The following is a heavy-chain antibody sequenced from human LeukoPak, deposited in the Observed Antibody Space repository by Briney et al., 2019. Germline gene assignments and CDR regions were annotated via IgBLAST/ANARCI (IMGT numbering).Heavy chain of an antibody. CDR2: TFPGDSYS. CDR3: ARQGSGYSPTYYYYMDV. J-gene: IGHJ6*03. Sequence: GESLKISCKGSGYNFTPYWIVWVRQMPGKGLEWMGMTFPGDSYSIYSPSFQGQVTISADKSISTAYLQWSSLKASDTAMYYCARQGSGYSPTYYYYMDVWGKGTTVTISS. D-gene: IGHD5-18*01. V-gene: IGHV5-51*01. CDR1: GYNFTPYW.